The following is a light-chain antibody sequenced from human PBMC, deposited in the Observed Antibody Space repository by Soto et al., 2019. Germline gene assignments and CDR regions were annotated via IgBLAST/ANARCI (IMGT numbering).Light chain of an antibody. CDR2: GAS. CDR1: QTISSY. CDR3: QQTYTTPGT. J-gene: IGKJ1*01. Sequence: DIQLTQSPSSLSASVGDRVTITCRASQTISSYLNWYQQKPGKAPKFLMYGASRLQSGVPSRFSGSGSGTDFTLTISSLQPEDFATYFRQQTYTTPGTFGQGTKVEIK. V-gene: IGKV1-39*01.